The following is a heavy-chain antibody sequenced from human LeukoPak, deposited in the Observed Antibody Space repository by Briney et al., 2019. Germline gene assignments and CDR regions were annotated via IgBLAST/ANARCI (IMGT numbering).Heavy chain of an antibody. V-gene: IGHV3-66*04. Sequence: GGSLRLSCDASGFTFKTYGMHWVRQAPGKALEWVSFIYSDNTHYSDSVKGRFTISRDNSKNTLYLQMNSVRAEDTAVYYCARRAGAYSHSHDYWGQGTLVTVSS. J-gene: IGHJ4*02. CDR3: ARRAGAYSHSHDY. D-gene: IGHD4/OR15-4a*01. CDR2: IYSDNT. CDR1: GFTFKTYG.